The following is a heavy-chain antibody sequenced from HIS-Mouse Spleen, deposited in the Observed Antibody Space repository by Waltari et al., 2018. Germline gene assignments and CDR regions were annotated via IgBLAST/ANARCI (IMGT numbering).Heavy chain of an antibody. D-gene: IGHD6-6*01. Sequence: QLQLQESGPGLVKPSETLSLTCTVPGGSISSNSYYWGWIRQPPGKGLEWIGSIYYSGSTYYNPSLKSRVTISVDTSKNQFSLKLSSVTAADTAVYYCARDESSSSDAFDIWGQGTMVTVSS. V-gene: IGHV4-39*07. J-gene: IGHJ3*02. CDR2: IYYSGST. CDR1: GGSISSNSYY. CDR3: ARDESSSSDAFDI.